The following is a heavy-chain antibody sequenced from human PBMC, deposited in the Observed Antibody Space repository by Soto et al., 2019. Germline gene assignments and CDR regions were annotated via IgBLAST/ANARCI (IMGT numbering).Heavy chain of an antibody. J-gene: IGHJ6*03. V-gene: IGHV3-74*01. D-gene: IGHD2-15*01. CDR1: GFTFSSYW. CDR3: ARAGFCCGCCCYSPLVSFYYYYMDV. Sequence: GGSLRLSCAASGFTFSSYWMHWVRQAPGKGLVWVSRINSDGSSTSYADSVKGRFTISRDNAKKTLYLQMNSLRAEDTAVYYCARAGFCCGCCCYSPLVSFYYYYMDVWGKGNTVTVSS. CDR2: INSDGSST.